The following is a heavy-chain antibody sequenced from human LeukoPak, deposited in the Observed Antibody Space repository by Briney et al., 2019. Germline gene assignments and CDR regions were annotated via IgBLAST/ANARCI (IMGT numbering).Heavy chain of an antibody. CDR3: AAAEGYSSGWELDY. D-gene: IGHD6-19*01. CDR2: IVVGSGNT. V-gene: IGHV1-58*02. CDR1: GFTFTSSA. Sequence: SVKVSCKASGFTFTSSAMQWVRHARGQRLEWIGWIVVGSGNTNYAHKVQERVTITRDMSTRPASMELSSLRSEDTDVYYCAAAEGYSSGWELDYWGQGPLLTVS. J-gene: IGHJ4*02.